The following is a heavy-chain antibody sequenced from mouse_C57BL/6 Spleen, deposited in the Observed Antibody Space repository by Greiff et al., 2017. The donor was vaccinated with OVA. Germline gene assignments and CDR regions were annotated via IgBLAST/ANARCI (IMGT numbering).Heavy chain of an antibody. Sequence: DVMLVESGGGLVQPGGSLKLSCAASGFTFSDYYMYWVRQTPEKRLEWVAYISNGGGSTYYPDTVKGRFTISRDNAKNTLYLQMSRLKSEDTAMYYCARGRGRENWYFDVWGTGTTVTVSS. CDR3: ARGRGRENWYFDV. CDR1: GFTFSDYY. D-gene: IGHD3-3*01. V-gene: IGHV5-12*01. CDR2: ISNGGGST. J-gene: IGHJ1*03.